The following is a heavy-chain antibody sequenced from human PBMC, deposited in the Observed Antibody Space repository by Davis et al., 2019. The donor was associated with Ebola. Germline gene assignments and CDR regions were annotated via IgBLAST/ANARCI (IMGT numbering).Heavy chain of an antibody. V-gene: IGHV3-33*01. CDR2: IWYDGSNK. Sequence: GESLKISCAASGFTFSSYGMHWVRQAPGKGLEWVAVIWYDGSNKYYADSVKGRFTISRDNSKNTAYLQMNSLKTEDTAVYYCTRGGGVAESYWGQGTLVTVSS. CDR1: GFTFSSYG. J-gene: IGHJ4*02. D-gene: IGHD2-15*01. CDR3: TRGGGVAESY.